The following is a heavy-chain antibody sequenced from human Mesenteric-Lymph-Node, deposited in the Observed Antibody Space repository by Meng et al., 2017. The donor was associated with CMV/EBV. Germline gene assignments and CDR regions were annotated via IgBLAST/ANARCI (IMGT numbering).Heavy chain of an antibody. CDR2: IVVGSGNT. D-gene: IGHD6-13*01. CDR3: ARDRIAAAGTPQYYYYGMDV. Sequence: SVKVSCKASGFTFTSSAVQWVRQARGQRLEWIGWIVVGSGNTNYAQKFQERVTMTRDTSISTAYMELSRLRSDDTAVYYCARDRIAAAGTPQYYYYGMDVWGQGTTVTVSS. V-gene: IGHV1-58*01. J-gene: IGHJ6*02. CDR1: GFTFTSSA.